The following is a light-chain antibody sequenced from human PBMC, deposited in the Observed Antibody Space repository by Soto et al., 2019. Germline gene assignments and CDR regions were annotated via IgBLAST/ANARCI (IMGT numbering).Light chain of an antibody. CDR1: QSISSW. J-gene: IGKJ1*01. V-gene: IGKV1-5*01. CDR2: DAS. CDR3: QTYNRYPPT. Sequence: DLQKIQSLSTPSTSVGDRVTITCRASQSISSWLAWYQQKPGKAPKLLIYDASSLESGVPSRFSGSGSGTEFTLTISILQPDDFATYYCQTYNRYPPTFAQGPNVDI.